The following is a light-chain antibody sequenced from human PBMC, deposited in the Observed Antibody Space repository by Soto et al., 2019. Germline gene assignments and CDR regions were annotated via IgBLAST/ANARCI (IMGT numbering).Light chain of an antibody. J-gene: IGKJ3*01. CDR1: QSVSSSY. CDR2: GAS. CDR3: QQYGSSPRFT. Sequence: EIVLTQSPGTLSLSPGERATLSCRASQSVSSSYLAWYQQKPGQAPRLLIYGASSRATGIPDRFSGSGSGTEFTLPISRLEPEDFAVYYCQQYGSSPRFTFGPGTKVDIK. V-gene: IGKV3-20*01.